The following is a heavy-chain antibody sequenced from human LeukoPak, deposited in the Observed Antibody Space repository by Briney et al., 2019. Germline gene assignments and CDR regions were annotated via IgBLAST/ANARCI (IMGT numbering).Heavy chain of an antibody. CDR1: GFTFSSYW. D-gene: IGHD6-19*01. J-gene: IGHJ5*02. CDR3: ARVAGWRWFDP. V-gene: IGHV3-23*01. CDR2: IRPSGDNT. Sequence: GGSLRLSCLASGFTFSSYWMHWVRHAPGRGLEWVSSIRPSGDNTYYGDSVKGRFTISRDNSKNTVYLQMNNMRVDDTAVYYCARVAGWRWFDPWGQGTLVTVSS.